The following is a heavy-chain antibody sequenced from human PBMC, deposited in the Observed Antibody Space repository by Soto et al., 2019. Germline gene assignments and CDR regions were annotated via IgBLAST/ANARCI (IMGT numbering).Heavy chain of an antibody. D-gene: IGHD5-18*01. CDR2: IKNDGSEK. J-gene: IGHJ4*02. CDR1: GISTSSYW. V-gene: IGHV3-7*03. CDR3: VTGYHSDY. Sequence: GGSLRLSCAASGISTSSYWMGWVRQAPGRGLEWVASIKNDGSEKYYMDSLKGRFTIPRDNALNSLYLQMNSLRAEDTAVYFCVTGYHSDYWGQGTLVTVYS.